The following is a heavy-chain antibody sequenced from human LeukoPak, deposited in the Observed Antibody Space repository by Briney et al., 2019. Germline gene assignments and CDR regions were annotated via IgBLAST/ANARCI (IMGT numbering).Heavy chain of an antibody. D-gene: IGHD2-8*01. J-gene: IGHJ6*02. CDR1: GGSISSSSYY. Sequence: SETLSLTCTVSGGSISSSSYYWGWIRQPPGKGLEWIGSIYYSGSTYYNPSLKSRVTISVDTSKNQFSLKLSSVTAADTAVYYCARCTRPYYGMDVWGQGTTVTVSS. CDR2: IYYSGST. V-gene: IGHV4-39*01. CDR3: ARCTRPYYGMDV.